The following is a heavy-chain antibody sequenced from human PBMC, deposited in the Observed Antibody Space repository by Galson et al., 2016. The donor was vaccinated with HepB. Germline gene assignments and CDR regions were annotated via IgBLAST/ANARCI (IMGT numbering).Heavy chain of an antibody. D-gene: IGHD6-19*01. V-gene: IGHV3-30*03. CDR2: ISYDGAAVILYDASDK. CDR1: GFTFSWFG. CDR3: ARDPMYTSVGWRNWAHYYFYYMDV. J-gene: IGHJ6*03. Sequence: SLRLTCAASGFTFSWFGMHWVRQAPGKGLEWVAAISYDGAAVILYDASDKYYAVSGKGRFIISRDKSKKTADLQMSSLRDEDSGVYYCARDPMYTSVGWRNWAHYYFYYMDVWGQGTTVTVSS.